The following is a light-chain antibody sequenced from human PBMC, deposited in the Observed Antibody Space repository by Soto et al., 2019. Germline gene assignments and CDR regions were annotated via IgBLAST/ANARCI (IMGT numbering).Light chain of an antibody. J-gene: IGLJ2*01. CDR2: SNN. V-gene: IGLV1-44*01. CDR3: AAWDDSLTAYVV. Sequence: QAVVSQPPSASGTPGQRVTISCSGSSSNIGRNTVNWYQQLPGTAPKLLIYSNNQRPSGVPDRFSGSKSGTSASLAISGLQSEDEADYYCAAWDDSLTAYVVFGGGTKLTVL. CDR1: SSNIGRNT.